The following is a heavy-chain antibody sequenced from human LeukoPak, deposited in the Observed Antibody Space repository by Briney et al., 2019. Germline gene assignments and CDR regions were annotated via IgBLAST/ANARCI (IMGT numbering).Heavy chain of an antibody. CDR2: MNPNSGNT. CDR3: ARDHPVTIFGVVITGRNGMDV. D-gene: IGHD3-3*01. CDR1: GYTLTSYD. V-gene: IGHV1-8*01. Sequence: GASVKVSCKASGYTLTSYDINWVRQATGQGLEWMGWMNPNSGNTGYAQKFQGRVTMTRNTSISTAYMELSSLRSEDTAVYYCARDHPVTIFGVVITGRNGMDVWGQGTTVTVSS. J-gene: IGHJ6*02.